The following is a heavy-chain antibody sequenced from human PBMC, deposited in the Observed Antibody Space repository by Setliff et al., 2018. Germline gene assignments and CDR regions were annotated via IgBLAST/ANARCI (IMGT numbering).Heavy chain of an antibody. CDR3: ARGYGYSSGWYRVYFDY. J-gene: IGHJ4*02. D-gene: IGHD6-19*01. CDR2: INHSGST. V-gene: IGHV4-34*01. Sequence: LSLTCAVYGGSFRGYYWSWIRQPPGKGLEWIGEINHSGSTNYNPSLKSRVTISVDTSKNQFSLKLSSVTAADTAVYYCARGYGYSSGWYRVYFDYWGQVTLVTVSS. CDR1: GGSFRGYY.